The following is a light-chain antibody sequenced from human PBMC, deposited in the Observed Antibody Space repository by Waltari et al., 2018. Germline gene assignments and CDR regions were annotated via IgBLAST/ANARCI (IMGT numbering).Light chain of an antibody. J-gene: IGLJ3*02. CDR3: NSYTSSSTLWV. Sequence: QSALTQPASVSGSPGQSITISCTGTSSDVGGYNSVSWYQQHPGNAPKLMLYDVTKRPSGVSDRFSGSKSGNTASLTISGLQAEDEADYYCNSYTSSSTLWVFGGGTKLTVL. CDR1: SSDVGGYNS. V-gene: IGLV2-14*01. CDR2: DVT.